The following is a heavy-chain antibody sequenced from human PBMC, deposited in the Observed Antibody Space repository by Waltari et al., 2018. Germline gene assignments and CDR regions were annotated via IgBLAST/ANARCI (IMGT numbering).Heavy chain of an antibody. Sequence: QVQLQESGPGLVKPSETLSLTCTVSGGSISSYYWSWIRQPPGKGLEWIGYIYYSGSTNYNPSLKSRVTISVDTSKNQFSLKLSSVTAADTAVYYCAAGIAVAGHDAFDIWGQGTMVTVSS. CDR2: IYYSGST. CDR3: AAGIAVAGHDAFDI. D-gene: IGHD6-19*01. V-gene: IGHV4-59*01. J-gene: IGHJ3*02. CDR1: GGSISSYY.